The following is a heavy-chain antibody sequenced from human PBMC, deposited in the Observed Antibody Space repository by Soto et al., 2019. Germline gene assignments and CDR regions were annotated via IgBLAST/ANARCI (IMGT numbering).Heavy chain of an antibody. V-gene: IGHV4-34*01. J-gene: IGHJ4*02. CDR1: SYY. D-gene: IGHD2-8*02. CDR2: IDHTGTP. Sequence: SYYRTRNRQPPGTGLDWIGEIDHTGTPPYNPSLQSRVTISVDTSNNQISLKLTSVTAADTAVYYCARDKITGLFAYWGQGTLVPVSS. CDR3: ARDKITGLFAY.